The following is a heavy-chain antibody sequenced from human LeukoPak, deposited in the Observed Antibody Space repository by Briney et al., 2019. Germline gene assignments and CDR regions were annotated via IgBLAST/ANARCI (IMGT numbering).Heavy chain of an antibody. CDR3: AKSYSGSCYHYDDF. D-gene: IGHD1-26*01. Sequence: GGSLRHSCAASGCTFSHYIMNWVRQAPGKGLEWVSSISSGGSYIHYADSVKGRFTISRDNAKNSVHLQMNSLRAEDTALYYCAKSYSGSCYHYDDFWGQGTLVTVSS. V-gene: IGHV3-21*01. J-gene: IGHJ4*02. CDR1: GCTFSHYI. CDR2: ISSGGSYI.